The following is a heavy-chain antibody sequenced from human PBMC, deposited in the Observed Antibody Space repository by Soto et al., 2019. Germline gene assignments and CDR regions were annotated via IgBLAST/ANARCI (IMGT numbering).Heavy chain of an antibody. Sequence: GGSLRLSCSASGFTFSSYGMHWVRQAPGKGLEWVAVISYDGSNKYYADSVKGRFTISRDNSKNTLYLQMNSLRAEDTAVYYCAKDLYRPVDNMVRGVIITPTPGYWGQGTLVTVSS. CDR2: ISYDGSNK. J-gene: IGHJ4*02. CDR1: GFTFSSYG. V-gene: IGHV3-30*18. CDR3: AKDLYRPVDNMVRGVIITPTPGY. D-gene: IGHD3-10*01.